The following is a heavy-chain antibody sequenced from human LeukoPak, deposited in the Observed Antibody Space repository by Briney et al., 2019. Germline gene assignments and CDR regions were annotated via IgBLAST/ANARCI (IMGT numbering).Heavy chain of an antibody. V-gene: IGHV4-39*07. CDR3: ARDHYYDSSGYTFRH. D-gene: IGHD3-22*01. CDR2: IYYSGST. CDR1: GGSISSSSYY. J-gene: IGHJ1*01. Sequence: SETLSLTCTVSGGSISSSSYYWGWLRQPPGKGLEWIGSIYYSGSTYYNPSLKSRVTISVDTSKSQFSLKLSSVTAADTAVYYCARDHYYDSSGYTFRHWGQGTLVTVSS.